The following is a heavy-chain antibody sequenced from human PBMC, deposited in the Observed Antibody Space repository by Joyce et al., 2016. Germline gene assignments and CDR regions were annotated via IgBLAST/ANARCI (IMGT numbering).Heavy chain of an antibody. CDR3: ARTICSSTNCYEGVGYYGMDV. Sequence: QVQLLQSGAEVKKPVASVKVACKASGYSFTYYGISWVRQAPGQGLEWMGWIPVFSGNTNYAQDLQGRVTMTTDTSTSTAYMELRSLRSDDTAHYYCARTICSSTNCYEGVGYYGMDVWGQGTTVTVSS. CDR2: IPVFSGNT. V-gene: IGHV1-18*04. D-gene: IGHD2/OR15-2a*01. CDR1: GYSFTYYG. J-gene: IGHJ6*02.